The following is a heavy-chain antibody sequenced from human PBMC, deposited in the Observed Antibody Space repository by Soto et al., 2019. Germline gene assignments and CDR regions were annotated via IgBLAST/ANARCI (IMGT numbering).Heavy chain of an antibody. CDR2: IRGSGGST. CDR1: GFTFSSYA. D-gene: IGHD3-10*01. CDR3: AKRVTMACFDY. J-gene: IGHJ4*02. Sequence: EVQLLESGGGLVQPGGSLRLSCAASGFTFSSYAMSWVRQAPGKGLEWVSAIRGSGGSTYYADSVKGRFTISTDNSKNTLYLQMNSLTAEDTAVYYCAKRVTMACFDYWGQGTLVTVSS. V-gene: IGHV3-23*01.